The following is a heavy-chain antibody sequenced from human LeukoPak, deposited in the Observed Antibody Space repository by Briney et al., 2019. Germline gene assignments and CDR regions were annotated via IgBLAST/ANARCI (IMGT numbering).Heavy chain of an antibody. CDR3: ARDPTTVTKGLDI. D-gene: IGHD4-17*01. J-gene: IGHJ3*02. V-gene: IGHV4-59*11. CDR1: GGSMTSHY. Sequence: KPSETLSLTCTVSGGSMTSHYWSWIRQPPGKGLEWIGYISYIGSTNYNPSLKSRVTISVDTSKNQFSLKLSSVTAADAAVYFCARDPTTVTKGLDIWGQGTMVTVPS. CDR2: ISYIGST.